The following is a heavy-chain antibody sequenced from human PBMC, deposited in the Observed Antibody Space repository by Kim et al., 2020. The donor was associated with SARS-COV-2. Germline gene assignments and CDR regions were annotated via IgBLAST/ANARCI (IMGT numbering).Heavy chain of an antibody. CDR3: VRGGYDSSGYYYYYYGMDV. CDR2: IYYSGST. Sequence: SETLSLTCTVSGGSISSYYWSWIRQPPGKGLEWIGYIYYSGSTNYNPSLKSRVTISVDTSKNQFSLKLSSVTAADTAVYYCVRGGYDSSGYYYYYYGMDVWGQGTTVTVSS. V-gene: IGHV4-59*13. CDR1: GGSISSYY. D-gene: IGHD3-22*01. J-gene: IGHJ6*02.